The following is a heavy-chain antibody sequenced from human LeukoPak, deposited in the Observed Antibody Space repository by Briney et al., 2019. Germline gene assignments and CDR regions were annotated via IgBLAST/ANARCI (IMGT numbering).Heavy chain of an antibody. D-gene: IGHD3-3*01. CDR2: ISGSGGST. J-gene: IGHJ4*02. CDR1: GFTFSSYA. Sequence: PGGSLRLSCAASGFTFSSYAMSWVRQAPGKGLEWVSAISGSGGSTYYADSVKGRFTISRDNSKNTLYLQMNSLRAEDTAVYYCAKDPSITIFGVVIIGGGEGFDYWGQGTLVTVSS. V-gene: IGHV3-23*01. CDR3: AKDPSITIFGVVIIGGGEGFDY.